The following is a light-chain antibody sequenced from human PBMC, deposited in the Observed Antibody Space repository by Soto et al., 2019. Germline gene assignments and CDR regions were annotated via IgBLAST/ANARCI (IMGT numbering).Light chain of an antibody. V-gene: IGKV3D-15*01. CDR2: GAS. CDR3: QQYNYWPPQFT. Sequence: EIVMTQSPATLSVSPEERATLSCRASQSVSSNLAWYQQKPGQAPRLLIYGASTRDTGIPARFSGSGSGTEFTLTISSLQSEDFAVYYCQQYNYWPPQFTFGPGTKVDIK. CDR1: QSVSSN. J-gene: IGKJ3*01.